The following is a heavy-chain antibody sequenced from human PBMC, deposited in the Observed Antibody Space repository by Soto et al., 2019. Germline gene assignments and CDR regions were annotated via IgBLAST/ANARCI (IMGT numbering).Heavy chain of an antibody. CDR1: GYTLTELS. Sequence: QVQLVQSGAEVKKPGASVKVSCKVSGYTLTELSMHWVRQAPGKGLEWMGGIDPEDGETIYAQKFQGRVTMTEDTSTYAADMELSSRRSEDTAVDYFATDFGSSYDFWGQGSLVTVSS. CDR2: IDPEDGET. V-gene: IGHV1-24*01. J-gene: IGHJ4*02. CDR3: ATDFGSSYDF. D-gene: IGHD5-12*01.